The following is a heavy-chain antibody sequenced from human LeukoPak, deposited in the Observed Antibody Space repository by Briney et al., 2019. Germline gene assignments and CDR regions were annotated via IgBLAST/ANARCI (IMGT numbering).Heavy chain of an antibody. D-gene: IGHD2-15*01. CDR3: AKLSAHYCSGGNCYSDY. CDR2: ISGSGTTT. Sequence: PGGSLRLSCAASGFTFSDYAMSWVRQAPGKGLEWVSAISGSGTTTYYADSVKGRFTISGDNSKITLYLQMNSLRTEDTAVYYCAKLSAHYCSGGNCYSDYWGQGTLVTVSS. J-gene: IGHJ4*02. V-gene: IGHV3-23*01. CDR1: GFTFSDYA.